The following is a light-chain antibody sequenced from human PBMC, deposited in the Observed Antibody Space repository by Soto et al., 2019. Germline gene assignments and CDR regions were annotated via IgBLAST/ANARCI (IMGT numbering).Light chain of an antibody. CDR3: QSSDSSLYGSL. CDR2: GNN. Sequence: QSVLTQPPSVSGAPGQTVTISCTGDSSNIGTFAVHWYQQLQGTTPKLLIYGNNNRPSGVPDRFSGSKSGTSASLAITGLQPEDEGDYYCQSSDSSLYGSLFGGGTKLTVL. CDR1: SSNIGTFA. J-gene: IGLJ2*01. V-gene: IGLV1-40*01.